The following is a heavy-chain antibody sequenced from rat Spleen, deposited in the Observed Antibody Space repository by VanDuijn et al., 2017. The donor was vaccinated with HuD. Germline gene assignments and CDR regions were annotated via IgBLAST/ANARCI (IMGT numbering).Heavy chain of an antibody. D-gene: IGHD1-7*01. CDR3: ARYGGLRNWFPY. V-gene: IGHV5S13*01. CDR2: ISSGGGHT. Sequence: EVQLMESGGDLVQPGRSLKLSCAASGFTFSNYDMAWVRQAPTKGLEWIASISSGGGHTYYRDSVKGRFTISRDNAKSTQYLQMDSLRSEDTATYYCARYGGLRNWFPYWGQGTLVTVSS. CDR1: GFTFSNYD. J-gene: IGHJ3*01.